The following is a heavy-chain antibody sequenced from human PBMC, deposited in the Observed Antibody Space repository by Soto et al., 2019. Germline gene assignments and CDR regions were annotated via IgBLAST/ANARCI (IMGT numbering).Heavy chain of an antibody. CDR1: GDTSTGYY. CDR3: ARDQEADITGTLFDY. CDR2: INPSGGST. J-gene: IGHJ4*02. Sequence: GSVKVSCKAAGDTSTGYYMHWVRQAPGQGLEWMGIINPSGGSTSYAQKFQGRVTMTRDTSTSTVYMEMSSLRSEDTAVYYCARDQEADITGTLFDYWGQETKVSDSS. D-gene: IGHD1-7*01. V-gene: IGHV1-46*01.